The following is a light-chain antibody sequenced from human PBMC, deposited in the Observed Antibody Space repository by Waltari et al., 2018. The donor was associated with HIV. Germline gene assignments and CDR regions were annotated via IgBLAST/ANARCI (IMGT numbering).Light chain of an antibody. CDR3: SSYTSSSTREV. Sequence: QSALTQPASVSGSPGQSITISCTGTSSDVGGYNYVSWYQQHPGKAPKPMIYGSGNRPSGFSNPSSCPKSGNAASLTISGLQAEDEADYYCSSYTSSSTREVFGGGTKLTVL. CDR2: GSG. J-gene: IGLJ3*02. CDR1: SSDVGGYNY. V-gene: IGLV2-14*01.